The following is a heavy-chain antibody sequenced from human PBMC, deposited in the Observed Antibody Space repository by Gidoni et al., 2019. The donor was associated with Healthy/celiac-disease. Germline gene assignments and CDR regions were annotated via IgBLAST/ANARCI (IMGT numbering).Heavy chain of an antibody. D-gene: IGHD2-15*01. J-gene: IGHJ4*02. CDR3: TTWWAGGAVTRAFDY. Sequence: EVQMVESGGGVVKPGGSRRRSCAATVFTFSNAWMSWVRQAPGKGLEWVGRIKSQTDGGTTDSAAPVKGRFTISRDDSKNTLYLPMNSLKTEDTAVYYCTTWWAGGAVTRAFDYWGQGTLVTVSS. CDR2: IKSQTDGGTT. CDR1: VFTFSNAW. V-gene: IGHV3-15*01.